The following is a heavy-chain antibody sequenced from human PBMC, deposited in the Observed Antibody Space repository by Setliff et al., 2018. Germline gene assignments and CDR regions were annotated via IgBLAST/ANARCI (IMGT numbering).Heavy chain of an antibody. CDR2: IIPNFGTT. CDR1: GGAFSNYG. V-gene: IGHV1-69*05. D-gene: IGHD2-2*01. J-gene: IGHJ3*02. Sequence: SVKVSCKASGGAFSNYGISWVRQAPGQGLEWMGGIIPNFGTTSYAQKFQGRVTITTDESTNTAYMEVRSLRSDDTAQYYCVRDRAAIVVGPPTAAFDIWGQGTMVTVSS. CDR3: VRDRAAIVVGPPTAAFDI.